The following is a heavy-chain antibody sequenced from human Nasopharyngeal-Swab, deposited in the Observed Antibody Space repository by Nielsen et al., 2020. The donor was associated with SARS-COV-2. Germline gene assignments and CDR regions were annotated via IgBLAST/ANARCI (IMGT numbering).Heavy chain of an antibody. CDR3: ARQLGHPDS. Sequence: GESLQISCAASGFTFSSHWMHWVRQAPGKGLVWVSRISEDGSITTYADSVKGRFTISRDNAKNTLLLQMHSLRADDTAIYYCARQLGHPDSWGQGTLVTVSS. V-gene: IGHV3-74*01. J-gene: IGHJ4*02. CDR1: GFTFSSHW. CDR2: ISEDGSIT. D-gene: IGHD2-2*01.